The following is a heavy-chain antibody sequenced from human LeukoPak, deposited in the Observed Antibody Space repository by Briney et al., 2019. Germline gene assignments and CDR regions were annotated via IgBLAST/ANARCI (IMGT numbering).Heavy chain of an antibody. CDR1: GGTFSSYA. CDR2: IIPILGIA. CDR3: ARGTNYYDSSGYFT. V-gene: IGHV1-69*04. D-gene: IGHD3-22*01. Sequence: SVKVSCKASGGTFSSYAISWVRQAPGQGLEWMGRIIPILGIANYAQKFQGRVTITADKSTSTAYMELSSLRSEDTVVYYCARGTNYYDSSGYFTWGQGALVTVSS. J-gene: IGHJ4*02.